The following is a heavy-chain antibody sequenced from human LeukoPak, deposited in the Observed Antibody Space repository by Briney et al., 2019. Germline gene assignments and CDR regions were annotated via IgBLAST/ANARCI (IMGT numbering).Heavy chain of an antibody. Sequence: SYTLSLPHRVSFHVTHGHHSAWIRQPPGKGLEFMGYVHHTGTTYYNPSLNSRVTISVDTSKYQFSLRLTSVTAADTAVYFCAKGIPFDFWGQGRPVTVSS. CDR1: FHVTHGHH. J-gene: IGHJ4*02. CDR3: AKGIPFDF. D-gene: IGHD2-2*02. CDR2: VHHTGTT. V-gene: IGHV4-38-2*01.